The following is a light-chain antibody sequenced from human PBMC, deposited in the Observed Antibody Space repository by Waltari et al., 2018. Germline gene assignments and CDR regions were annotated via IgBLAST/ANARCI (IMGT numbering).Light chain of an antibody. CDR1: SSDVGGYNY. J-gene: IGLJ3*02. CDR3: SSYTSSSTLWV. Sequence: QSALTQPASVSGSPGQSIPIPCTGTSSDVGGYNYVSWYQQHPGKAPKLMIYDVSKRPSGVTNRFSGAKSGNTASLTISGLQAEDEADYYCSSYTSSSTLWVFGGGTKLTVL. V-gene: IGLV2-14*01. CDR2: DVS.